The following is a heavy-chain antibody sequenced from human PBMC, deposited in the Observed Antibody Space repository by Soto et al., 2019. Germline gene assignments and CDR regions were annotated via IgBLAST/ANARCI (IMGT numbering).Heavy chain of an antibody. D-gene: IGHD1-26*01. CDR3: AKSVGNWYFDL. Sequence: XGSLRLSFAASGFTFSSYCMHWVRQAPGKGLEWVAVISYDGSNKYYADSVKGRFTVSRDNSKNTLYLQMNSLRTEDTAVYYCAKSVGNWYFDLWGRGTLVTVSS. CDR2: ISYDGSNK. J-gene: IGHJ2*01. CDR1: GFTFSSYC. V-gene: IGHV3-30*18.